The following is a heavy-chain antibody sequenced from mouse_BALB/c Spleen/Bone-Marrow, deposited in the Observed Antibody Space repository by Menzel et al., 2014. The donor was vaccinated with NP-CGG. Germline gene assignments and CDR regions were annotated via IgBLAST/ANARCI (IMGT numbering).Heavy chain of an antibody. CDR2: ISSGGSYT. Sequence: VQLQQSGGDLVKPGGSLKLSCAASGLTFSSYGMSWVRQTPDKRLEWVATISSGGSYTYYPDSVKGRFTISRDNAKNTLYLQMSSLKSEDTAMYYCARHRDAMDYWGQGTSVTVSS. J-gene: IGHJ4*01. V-gene: IGHV5-6*01. CDR3: ARHRDAMDY. D-gene: IGHD3-3*01. CDR1: GLTFSSYG.